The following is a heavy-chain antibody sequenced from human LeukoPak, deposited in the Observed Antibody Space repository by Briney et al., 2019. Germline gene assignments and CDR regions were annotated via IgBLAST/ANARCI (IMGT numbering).Heavy chain of an antibody. D-gene: IGHD3-3*01. V-gene: IGHV4-34*01. CDR3: ARAMMYYDFWSGYYRWLDP. J-gene: IGHJ5*02. Sequence: PSETLSLTCAVYGGSFSGYYWSWIRQPPGKGLEWIGEINHSGSTNYNPSLKSRVTISVDTSKNQFSLKLSSVTAADTAVYYCARAMMYYDFWSGYYRWLDPWGQGTLVTVSS. CDR2: INHSGST. CDR1: GGSFSGYY.